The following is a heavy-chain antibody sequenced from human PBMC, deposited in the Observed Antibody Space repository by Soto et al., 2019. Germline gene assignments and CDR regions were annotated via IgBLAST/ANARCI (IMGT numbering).Heavy chain of an antibody. Sequence: EVQLLESGGGLVQPGGSLRLSCAASGFTFSSYAMSWVRQAPGKGLEWVSAISGSGGSTYYADSVKGRFTISRDNSKNTLYLQMNSLRAEDTAVYYCARGGVGSSSSIWGYFDLWGRGTLVTVSS. CDR1: GFTFSSYA. CDR2: ISGSGGST. CDR3: ARGGVGSSSSIWGYFDL. V-gene: IGHV3-23*01. D-gene: IGHD6-6*01. J-gene: IGHJ2*01.